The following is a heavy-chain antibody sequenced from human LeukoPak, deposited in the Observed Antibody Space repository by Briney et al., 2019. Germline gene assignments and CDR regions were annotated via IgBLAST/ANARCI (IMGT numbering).Heavy chain of an antibody. J-gene: IGHJ4*02. Sequence: GWSLRLSCAASGFSFTNYWMSWVRQAPGKGLEWVANVKEDGTTKQYVDSVKGRFTISRDNAKNSLYLQMDSLRAEDTAVYYCVSQEVVPHWGQGTLVSVSS. CDR1: GFSFTNYW. CDR3: VSQEVVPH. CDR2: VKEDGTTK. D-gene: IGHD2-15*01. V-gene: IGHV3-7*01.